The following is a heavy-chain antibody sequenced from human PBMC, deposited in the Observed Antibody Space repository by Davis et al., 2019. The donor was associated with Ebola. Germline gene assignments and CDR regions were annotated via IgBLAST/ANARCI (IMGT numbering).Heavy chain of an antibody. V-gene: IGHV4-59*02. CDR1: GGPVRNYY. CDR3: ARLASLNWFDP. D-gene: IGHD3-3*02. Sequence: SETLSLTCTVSGGPVRNYYWSWIRQPPGKGPEWIGYMYYRGSSEYNPSLKSRATISVDTSKNQFSLKLSSVTAADTAVYYCARLASLNWFDPWGQGTLVTVSS. J-gene: IGHJ5*02. CDR2: MYYRGSS.